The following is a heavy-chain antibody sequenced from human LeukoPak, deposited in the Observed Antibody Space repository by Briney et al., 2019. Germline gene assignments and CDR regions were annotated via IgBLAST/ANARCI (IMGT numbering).Heavy chain of an antibody. CDR3: ARRYHSSGWYNWFDP. J-gene: IGHJ5*02. CDR2: INHSGST. CDR1: GGSFSGYY. V-gene: IGHV4-34*01. Sequence: SETLSLTCAVYGGSFSGYYWSWIRQPPGKGLEWIGEINHSGSTNYNPSLKSRVTISVDTSKNQFSLKLSFVTAADTAVYYCARRYHSSGWYNWFDPWGQGTLVTVPS. D-gene: IGHD6-19*01.